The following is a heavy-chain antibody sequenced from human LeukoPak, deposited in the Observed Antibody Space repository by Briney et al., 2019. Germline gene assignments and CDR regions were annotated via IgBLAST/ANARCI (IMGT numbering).Heavy chain of an antibody. CDR1: GYTFTSYG. Sequence: GASVKVSCKASGYTFTSYGISWVRQAPGQGLEWMGWISAYNGNTNYAQKLQGRVTMTTDTSTSTAYMELRSLRSDDTAVYYCARDKGYDFWSGYRFEYWGQGTLVTVSS. V-gene: IGHV1-18*01. CDR2: ISAYNGNT. J-gene: IGHJ4*02. D-gene: IGHD3-3*01. CDR3: ARDKGYDFWSGYRFEY.